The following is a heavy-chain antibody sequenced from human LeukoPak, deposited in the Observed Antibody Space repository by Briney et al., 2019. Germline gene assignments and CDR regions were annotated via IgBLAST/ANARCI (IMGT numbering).Heavy chain of an antibody. D-gene: IGHD6-19*01. J-gene: IGHJ1*01. CDR3: AKDRINIAVAGAEYFQH. CDR1: GFTFSNYA. Sequence: PGGSLRLSCAASGFTFSNYAMSWVRQAPGKGLEWVSGISGSGGSTYYADSVKGRFTISRDNSKNTLYLQMNSLRAEDTAVYYCAKDRINIAVAGAEYFQHWGQGTLVTVSS. V-gene: IGHV3-23*01. CDR2: ISGSGGST.